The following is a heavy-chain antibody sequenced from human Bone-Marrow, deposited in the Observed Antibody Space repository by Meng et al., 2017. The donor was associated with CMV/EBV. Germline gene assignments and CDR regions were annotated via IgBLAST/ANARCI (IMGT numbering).Heavy chain of an antibody. CDR2: IRYDGSNK. CDR1: GFTFSSYG. D-gene: IGHD3-3*01. J-gene: IGHJ6*01. CDR3: ARSYYDFWSGYRNYGMAV. V-gene: IGHV3-30*02. Sequence: GESLKISCAASGFTFSSYGIHWVRQAPGKGLEWVAFIRYDGSNKYYADSVKGRFTISRDNSKNTLYLQMNSLRTEDTAVYYCARSYYDFWSGYRNYGMAVWGQGTTVTGSS.